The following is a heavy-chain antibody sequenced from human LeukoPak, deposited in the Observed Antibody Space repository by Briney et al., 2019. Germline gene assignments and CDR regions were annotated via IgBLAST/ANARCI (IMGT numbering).Heavy chain of an antibody. D-gene: IGHD4-11*01. V-gene: IGHV1-69*13. CDR3: ARWAHRGSNNV. CDR1: GGTFSSYA. J-gene: IGHJ6*04. Sequence: SLKVSCKASGGTFSSYAISCVRQAPGQALEWMGGMIPIFGTANYAQKFQGRVTITADESTSTAYMELSSLRSEDTAVYYCARWAHRGSNNVWGKGTTVTVPS. CDR2: MIPIFGTA.